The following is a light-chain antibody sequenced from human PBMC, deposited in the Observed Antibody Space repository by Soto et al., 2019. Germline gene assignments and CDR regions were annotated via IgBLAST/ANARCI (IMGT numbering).Light chain of an antibody. V-gene: IGKV3-15*01. Sequence: EIGMTQAPATLSVTPGEIATLSCRASQGVSCNLAWYQQKPGQAPRLLIYGASTSATGILARFSGSRSGTELSFTVSSVQSEDCAVYYCQQYNNWLKYTFGQGNKLEI. CDR1: QGVSCN. J-gene: IGKJ2*01. CDR2: GAS. CDR3: QQYNNWLKYT.